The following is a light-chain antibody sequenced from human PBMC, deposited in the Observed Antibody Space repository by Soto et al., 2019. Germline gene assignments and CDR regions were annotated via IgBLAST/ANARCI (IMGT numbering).Light chain of an antibody. Sequence: ENVRTPSPATLSVSPGERATLSCRASQSVSSYLAWYQKQPGQAPRLLIYGASSRATGIPDRFSGSGSGTDFTLTISSLETEDFAVYYCQQRSNWPRTCGQGTKLDIK. CDR3: QQRSNWPRT. V-gene: IGKV3-11*01. CDR1: QSVSSY. J-gene: IGKJ1*01. CDR2: GAS.